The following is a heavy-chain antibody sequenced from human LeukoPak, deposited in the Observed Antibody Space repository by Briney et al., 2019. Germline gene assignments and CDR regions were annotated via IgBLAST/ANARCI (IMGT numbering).Heavy chain of an antibody. CDR1: GYTFTTYY. CDR3: ASKGDGYCRSTNCQGALDI. CDR2: INPNSGDT. J-gene: IGHJ3*02. V-gene: IGHV1-2*02. Sequence: GASVKVSCKASGYTFTTYYAHWVRQAPGQGLEWMGWINPNSGDTNYAQKFQGRVTMTRDTSITTAYMELSSLRSDDTAVYYCASKGDGYCRSTNCQGALDIWGQGTMVTVSS. D-gene: IGHD2-2*01.